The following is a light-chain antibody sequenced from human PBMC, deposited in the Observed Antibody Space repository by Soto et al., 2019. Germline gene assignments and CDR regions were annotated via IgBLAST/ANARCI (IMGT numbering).Light chain of an antibody. Sequence: DIVMTQSPDSLTVSLGERATINCKSSQSVFSSYNNKNYLSWYQQKPGQPPKPLIYWASTRESGVPDRFSGSGSGTDFTLTSSSLQAEDVAVYFCQQHYNIPFGFGPGTKVEIK. CDR2: WAS. V-gene: IGKV4-1*01. CDR1: QSVFSSYNNKNY. J-gene: IGKJ3*01. CDR3: QQHYNIPFG.